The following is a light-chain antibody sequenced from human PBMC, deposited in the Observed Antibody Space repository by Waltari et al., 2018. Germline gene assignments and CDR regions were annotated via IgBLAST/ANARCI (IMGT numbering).Light chain of an antibody. Sequence: NYLGSKSVQWYQPKPGQAPVLVLYDDSVRPSGIPERFSGSNSDNTATLTVSRVEVGDEADYYCQVLDVINNHVVFGGGTKLTV. CDR2: DDS. CDR1: YLGSKS. V-gene: IGLV3-21*02. CDR3: QVLDVINNHVV. J-gene: IGLJ3*02.